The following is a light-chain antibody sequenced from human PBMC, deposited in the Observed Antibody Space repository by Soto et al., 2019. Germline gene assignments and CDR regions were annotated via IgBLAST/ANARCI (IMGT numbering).Light chain of an antibody. V-gene: IGKV1-33*01. CDR2: EAS. CDR1: QDITNY. CDR3: QQYVNLPLT. Sequence: DIQMTQSPSSLSASVGDRVTITCQASQDITNYLNWYQQKPGKAPKLLIYEASSLETGVPSRFSGGGSETHFTFTISSLQPEDFATYYCQQYVNLPLTFGGGNQGGGQT. J-gene: IGKJ4*01.